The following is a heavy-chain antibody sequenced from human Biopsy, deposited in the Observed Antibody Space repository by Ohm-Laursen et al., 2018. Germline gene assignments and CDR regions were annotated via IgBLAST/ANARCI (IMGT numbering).Heavy chain of an antibody. V-gene: IGHV4-59*01. CDR1: RDSISNYY. Sequence: SDTLSLTCTVSRDSISNYYWTWIRQSPGKGLEWIGNIYYTGSTNYNPSVKSRVIISVDTSKNQFSLKLNSVTAADTAVYFCARDSRGGHLNTTLITGKNLDTWGQGILVTVSS. D-gene: IGHD3-16*01. CDR3: ARDSRGGHLNTTLITGKNLDT. J-gene: IGHJ5*02. CDR2: IYYTGST.